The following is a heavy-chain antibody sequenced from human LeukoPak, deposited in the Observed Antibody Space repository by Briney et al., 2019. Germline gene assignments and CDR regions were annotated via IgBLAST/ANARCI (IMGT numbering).Heavy chain of an antibody. J-gene: IGHJ4*02. CDR2: INEDGSEK. V-gene: IGHV3-7*04. CDR3: AGSHSYAFDS. Sequence: GGSLRLSCAASGFTFSSFWMTWVRQAPGKGLEWVANINEDGSEKHYVDSVKGRFTISRDNAKNSLFLQMNSLRAEDTAVYYCAGSHSYAFDSWGQGTLVTVSS. CDR1: GFTFSSFW. D-gene: IGHD2-21*01.